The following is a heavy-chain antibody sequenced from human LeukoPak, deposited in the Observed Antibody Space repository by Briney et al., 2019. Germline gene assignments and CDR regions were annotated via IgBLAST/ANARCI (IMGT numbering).Heavy chain of an antibody. V-gene: IGHV4-34*01. D-gene: IGHD3-16*01. CDR1: GGSFSGYY. Sequence: SETLSLTCAVYGGSFSGYYWSWIRQPPGKGLEWIGEINHSGSTNYNPSLKNRVTISVDTSKNQFSLKLSSVTAADTAVYYCASLGGRTAFDYWGQGTLVTVSS. CDR2: INHSGST. CDR3: ASLGGRTAFDY. J-gene: IGHJ4*02.